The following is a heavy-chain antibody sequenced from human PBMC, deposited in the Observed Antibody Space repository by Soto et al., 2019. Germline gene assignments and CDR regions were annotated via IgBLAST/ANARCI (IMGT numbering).Heavy chain of an antibody. CDR3: AREAGYCSRTSCYRRAFDT. V-gene: IGHV3-74*03. CDR2: INTDGGSS. CDR1: GFTFSRHW. Sequence: EVQLVESGGDLVQPGGSLSLSCAASGFTFSRHWMNWVRQVPGKGLEWVSRINTDGGSSAYADSVKGRVAISRDNAKNTLYLQMNGLRAEDTAVYYCAREAGYCSRTSCYRRAFDTWGQGTTVTVSS. D-gene: IGHD2-2*01. J-gene: IGHJ3*02.